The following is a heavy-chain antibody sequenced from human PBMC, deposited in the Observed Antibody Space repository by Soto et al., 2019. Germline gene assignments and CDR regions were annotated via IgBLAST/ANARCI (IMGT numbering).Heavy chain of an antibody. J-gene: IGHJ5*02. Sequence: GASVKVSCKASGYTFTSYYMHWVRQAPGQGLEWMGIINPSGGSTSYAQKFQGRVTMTRDTSTSTVYMELSSLRSGDTAVYYCARIKNDLYYYDSSGLDPWGQGTLVTVSS. D-gene: IGHD3-22*01. CDR1: GYTFTSYY. V-gene: IGHV1-46*03. CDR2: INPSGGST. CDR3: ARIKNDLYYYDSSGLDP.